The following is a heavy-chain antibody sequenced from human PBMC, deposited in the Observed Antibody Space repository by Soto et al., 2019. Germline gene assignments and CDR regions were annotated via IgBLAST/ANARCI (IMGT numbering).Heavy chain of an antibody. CDR1: GYTFTSYG. V-gene: IGHV1-18*04. CDR2: ISAYNGNT. J-gene: IGHJ4*02. D-gene: IGHD4-17*01. Sequence: ASVKVSCKASGYTFTSYGISWVRQAPGQGLEWMGWISAYNGNTNYAQKLQGRVTMTTDTSTSTAYMELRSLRSDDTAVYYCARVPLYGDYGGYSDYWGQGTLVTVSS. CDR3: ARVPLYGDYGGYSDY.